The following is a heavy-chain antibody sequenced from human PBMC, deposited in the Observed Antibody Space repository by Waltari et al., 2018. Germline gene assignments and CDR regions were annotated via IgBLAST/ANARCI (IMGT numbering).Heavy chain of an antibody. Sequence: QVQLVQSGSEWKKPGASVKVSCKAYGYSFTNYAINWVRQAPGQGLELMGWITTNTWNPTYTQGFTRRFVFSLDTSVSTAYLQINDLKAEDTAIYYCAREVVPAAKIVVNWFDPWGQGTQVTVSS. D-gene: IGHD2-2*01. CDR1: GYSFTNYA. CDR2: ITTNTWNP. J-gene: IGHJ5*02. CDR3: AREVVPAAKIVVNWFDP. V-gene: IGHV7-4-1*02.